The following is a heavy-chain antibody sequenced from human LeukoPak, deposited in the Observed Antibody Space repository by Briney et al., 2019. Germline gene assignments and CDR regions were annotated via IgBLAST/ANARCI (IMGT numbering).Heavy chain of an antibody. CDR3: ASKTGDY. CDR2: IYYSGST. V-gene: IGHV4-59*08. J-gene: IGHJ4*02. Sequence: SETLSLTCTVSGGPISSYYWSWIRQPPGKGLEWIGYIYYSGSTNYNPSLKSRVTISVDTSKNQFSLKLSSVTAADTAVYYCASKTGDYWGQGTLVTVSS. CDR1: GGPISSYY.